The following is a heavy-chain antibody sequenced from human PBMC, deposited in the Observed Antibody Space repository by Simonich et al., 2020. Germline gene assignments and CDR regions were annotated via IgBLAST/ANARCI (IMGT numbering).Heavy chain of an antibody. Sequence: QVQLVESGGGVVQPGRSLRLSCAASGFTFRSYGMHWVRQAPGKGLEWVAVIWYDGSNKYYEDSVKGRFTISKDTSKKTLYLQMNSLRAEDTAVYYCARDRYCSGGSCYYFDYWGQGTLVTVSS. CDR3: ARDRYCSGGSCYYFDY. D-gene: IGHD2-15*01. CDR2: IWYDGSNK. V-gene: IGHV3-33*01. CDR1: GFTFRSYG. J-gene: IGHJ4*02.